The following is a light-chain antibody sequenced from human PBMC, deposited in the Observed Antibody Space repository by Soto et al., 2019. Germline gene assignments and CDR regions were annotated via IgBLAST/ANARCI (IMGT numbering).Light chain of an antibody. CDR2: AAS. Sequence: ETVMTQSPAILSVSPGERATLSCRASQSVSSNLAWYQQKPGQAPRLLMYAASTSATAIPPRFSGSGSGTEFTLTISSLQSEDSAISYCQQYNNWPPYTFGQGTKLEIK. J-gene: IGKJ2*01. CDR1: QSVSSN. CDR3: QQYNNWPPYT. V-gene: IGKV3-15*01.